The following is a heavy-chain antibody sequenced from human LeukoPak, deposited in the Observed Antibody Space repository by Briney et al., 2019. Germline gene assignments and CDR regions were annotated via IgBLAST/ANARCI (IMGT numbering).Heavy chain of an antibody. D-gene: IGHD3-22*01. CDR3: ARVRGTYYYDSSGPSPYYFDY. CDR1: GGSFSGYY. Sequence: PSETLSLTCAVYGGSFSGYYWSWIRQPPGKGLEWIGEINHSGSTNYNPSLKSRVTISVDTSKNQFSLKLSSVTAADTAVYYCARVRGTYYYDSSGPSPYYFDYRGKGTLVTVSS. V-gene: IGHV4-34*01. J-gene: IGHJ4*02. CDR2: INHSGST.